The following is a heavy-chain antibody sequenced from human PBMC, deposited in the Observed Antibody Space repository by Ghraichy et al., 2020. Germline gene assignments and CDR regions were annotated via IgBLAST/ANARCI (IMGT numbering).Heavy chain of an antibody. V-gene: IGHV3-23*01. CDR2: VGGSGDTT. D-gene: IGHD2-8*02. CDR1: GFTFSDYA. CDR3: AKAGYCTGSSCPAYYYYGMDV. J-gene: IGHJ6*02. Sequence: GSLRLSCAASGFTFSDYAMAWVRQAPGRGLEWVSAVGGSGDTTWYADSVKGRFSTSRDNSENTLYLQMSSLRDEDTAIYYCAKAGYCTGSSCPAYYYYGMDVWGQGTTVTVSS.